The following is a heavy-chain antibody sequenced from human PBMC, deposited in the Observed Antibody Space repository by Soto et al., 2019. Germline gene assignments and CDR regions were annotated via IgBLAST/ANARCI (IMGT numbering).Heavy chain of an antibody. Sequence: PGGSLRLSCAASGFTFTRYSMNWVRQAPGKGLEWVSSISSTTNYIYYGDSMKGRFTISRDNAKNSLYLEMNSLRAEDTAVYYCAREPDALTSKFDYWGPGTLLTVSS. J-gene: IGHJ4*02. CDR1: GFTFTRYS. CDR2: ISSTTNYI. CDR3: AREPDALTSKFDY. V-gene: IGHV3-21*06.